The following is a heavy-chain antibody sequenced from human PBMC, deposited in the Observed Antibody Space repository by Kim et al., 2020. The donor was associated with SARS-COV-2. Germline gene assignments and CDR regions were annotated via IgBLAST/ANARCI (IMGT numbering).Heavy chain of an antibody. CDR2: IKQDGSEK. CDR3: ARDDPLYGSGELLPAVTLDY. Sequence: GGSLRLSCAASGFTFSSYWMSWVRQAPGKGLEWVANIKQDGSEKYYVDSVKGRFTISRDNAKNSLYLQMNSLRAEDTAVYYCARDDPLYGSGELLPAVTLDYWGQGTLVTVSS. J-gene: IGHJ4*02. V-gene: IGHV3-7*03. CDR1: GFTFSSYW. D-gene: IGHD3-10*01.